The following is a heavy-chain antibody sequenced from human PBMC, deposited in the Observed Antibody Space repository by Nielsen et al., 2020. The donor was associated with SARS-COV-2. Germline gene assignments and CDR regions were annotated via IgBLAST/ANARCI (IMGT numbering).Heavy chain of an antibody. CDR3: ARDTVSTYYYDSSGYFRY. CDR2: IKQDGSEK. Sequence: GESLKISCAASGFTFSSYWMSWVRQAPGKGLEWVANIKQDGSEKYYVDSVKGRFTTSRDNAKNSLYLQMNSLRAEDTAVYYCARDTVSTYYYDSSGYFRYWGQGTLVTVSS. V-gene: IGHV3-7*01. D-gene: IGHD3-22*01. J-gene: IGHJ4*02. CDR1: GFTFSSYW.